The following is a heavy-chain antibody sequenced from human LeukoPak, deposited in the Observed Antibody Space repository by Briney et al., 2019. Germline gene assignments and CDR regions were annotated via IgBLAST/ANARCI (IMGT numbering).Heavy chain of an antibody. CDR2: IYYSGST. CDR1: GGSISSHY. D-gene: IGHD6-25*01. V-gene: IGHV4-59*08. CDR3: ARRIAADASIDF. Sequence: SETLSLTCTVSGGSISSHYWSWIRQPPGKGLEWIGYIYYSGSTNYNPSLKSRLSISLDTSKNQFSLKLSSVTAADTAMYYCARRIAADASIDFWGQGTLVIASS. J-gene: IGHJ4*02.